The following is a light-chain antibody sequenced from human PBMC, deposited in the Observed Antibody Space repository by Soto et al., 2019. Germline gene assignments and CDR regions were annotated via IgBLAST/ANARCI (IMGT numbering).Light chain of an antibody. CDR3: CSYAGSTTWV. Sequence: QSALTQPASVSGSPGQSITISCTGTSSDVGGQKLVSWYQQHPGKAPKVLLYEGSERPSGVSDRFSGSKSGNTASLTISGLQAEDEADYYCCSYAGSTTWVFGSGTKVTVL. CDR1: SSDVGGQKL. CDR2: EGS. V-gene: IGLV2-23*01. J-gene: IGLJ3*02.